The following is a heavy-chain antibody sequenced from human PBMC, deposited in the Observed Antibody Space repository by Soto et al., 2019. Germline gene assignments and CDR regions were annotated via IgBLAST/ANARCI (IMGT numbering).Heavy chain of an antibody. V-gene: IGHV1-2*02. J-gene: IGHJ6*02. CDR1: GYTFTAYH. CDR3: ARNTDYYYGRGSGNGHGV. CDR2: INPKFGDT. D-gene: IGHD3-10*02. Sequence: QVQLVQSGAEVKEPGDSVRVSCEASGYTFTAYHIHWVRQAPGQGLEWMGWINPKFGDTTYAQDLQGRVSMTRDMSISTVYMELSRLTSDDTAIYYCARNTDYYYGRGSGNGHGVWGQGTTVTVFS.